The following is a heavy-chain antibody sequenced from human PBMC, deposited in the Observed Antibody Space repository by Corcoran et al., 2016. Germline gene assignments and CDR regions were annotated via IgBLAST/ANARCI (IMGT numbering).Heavy chain of an antibody. V-gene: IGHV3-30*03. J-gene: IGHJ4*02. CDR1: GFTLSNYG. CDR3: ARWEGAADFDY. CDR2: MSHDGNSK. Sequence: QVQLVESGGGVVQPGRSLRLSCAASGFTLSNYGMHWVRQAPGKGLEWVAVMSHDGNSKYYADSVKGRFTISRDSSKNTVYLLMDSLRTEDTAVYFCARWEGAADFDYWGQGTLVTVSS. D-gene: IGHD1-26*01.